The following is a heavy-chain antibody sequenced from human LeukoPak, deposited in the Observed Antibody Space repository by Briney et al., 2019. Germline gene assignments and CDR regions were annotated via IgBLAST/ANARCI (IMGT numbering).Heavy chain of an antibody. J-gene: IGHJ6*02. D-gene: IGHD2-2*01. CDR1: GCTLTELS. CDR2: FDPEDGET. CDR3: ASPQLLRSPRDYYYGMDV. Sequence: ASVNVSCKVSGCTLTELSMHWVRQAPGKGLEWMGGFDPEDGETIYAQKFQGRVTMTEDTSTDTAYMELSSLRSEDTAVYYCASPQLLRSPRDYYYGMDVWGQGTTVTVSS. V-gene: IGHV1-24*01.